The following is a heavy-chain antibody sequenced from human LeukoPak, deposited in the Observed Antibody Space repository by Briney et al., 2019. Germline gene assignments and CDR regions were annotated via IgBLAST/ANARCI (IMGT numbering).Heavy chain of an antibody. V-gene: IGHV1-8*01. Sequence: ASVKVSCKASGYTFTSYDINWVRQATGQGLEWMGWMNPNSGNTGYAQKFQGRVTMTRNTSISTAYMELSSLRSEDTAVYYCARVVIAARGDFYYYMDVWGKGTTVTVSS. D-gene: IGHD6-6*01. CDR1: GYTFTSYD. CDR2: MNPNSGNT. J-gene: IGHJ6*03. CDR3: ARVVIAARGDFYYYMDV.